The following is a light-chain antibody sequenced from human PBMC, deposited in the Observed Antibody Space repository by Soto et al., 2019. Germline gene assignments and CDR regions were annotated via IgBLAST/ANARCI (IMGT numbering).Light chain of an antibody. CDR1: SSNIGAGYD. CDR2: DNY. Sequence: QSVLTQPPSVSGAPGQRVTISCTGSSSNIGAGYDVHWYQQLPGTAPKLLIYDNYKRPSGIPARFSGSKSGTSASLGITGLQTGDEADYYCGAWDDRLTAYVFGRGTKVTV. J-gene: IGLJ1*01. V-gene: IGLV1-51*01. CDR3: GAWDDRLTAYV.